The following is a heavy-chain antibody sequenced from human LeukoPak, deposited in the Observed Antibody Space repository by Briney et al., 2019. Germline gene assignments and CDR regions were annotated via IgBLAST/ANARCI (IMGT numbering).Heavy chain of an antibody. D-gene: IGHD6-13*01. V-gene: IGHV1-2*06. J-gene: IGHJ4*02. CDR1: GYTFTSYY. CDR2: INPNSGGT. Sequence: ASVKVSCKASGYTFTSYYVHWVRQAPGQGLEWMGRINPNSGGTNYAQKFQGRVTMTRDTSISTAYMELSRLRSDDTAVYYCASWEGIAAAGSFDYWGQGTLVTVSS. CDR3: ASWEGIAAAGSFDY.